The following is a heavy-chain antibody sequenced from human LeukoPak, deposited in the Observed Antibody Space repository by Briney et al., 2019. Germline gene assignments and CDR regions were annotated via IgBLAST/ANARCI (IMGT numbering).Heavy chain of an antibody. J-gene: IGHJ4*02. D-gene: IGHD3-3*01. CDR2: IYPRDSTT. CDR3: ARRAIIQGTSALDF. V-gene: IGHV5-51*01. Sequence: GESLKISCKSSVYTFTHDWIGWVRQMPGKGLEWMGIIYPRDSTTRYSPAFEGQVTISVDKSITTAYLQWSSLKASDTAMYYCARRAIIQGTSALDFWGQGTVVIVSS. CDR1: VYTFTHDW.